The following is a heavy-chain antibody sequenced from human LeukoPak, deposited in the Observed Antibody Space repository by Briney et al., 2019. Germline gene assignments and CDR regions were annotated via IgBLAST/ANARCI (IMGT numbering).Heavy chain of an antibody. D-gene: IGHD3-22*01. CDR1: GGSISSHY. Sequence: PSETLSLTCTVSGGSISSHYWSWIRQPPGKGLERIGYIYYSGSTNYNPSLKSRVTISVDTSKNQFSLKLSSVTAADTAVYYCARLSLNYYDSSGYFDYWGQGTLVTVSS. J-gene: IGHJ4*02. V-gene: IGHV4-59*11. CDR2: IYYSGST. CDR3: ARLSLNYYDSSGYFDY.